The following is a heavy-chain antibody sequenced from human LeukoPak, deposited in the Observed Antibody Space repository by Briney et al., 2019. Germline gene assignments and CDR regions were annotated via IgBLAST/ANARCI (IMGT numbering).Heavy chain of an antibody. CDR1: GFPFSNAW. J-gene: IGHJ5*02. Sequence: GGSLRLSCAVSGFPFSNAWMKWVRQAPGKGLELVGRIKSRSDGGTIHYAAPVTDRFIISRDDSKNTLYLQMNSLKSEDTAVYYCTTVLTVTIAWGQGTLVIVSS. D-gene: IGHD4-17*01. CDR3: TTVLTVTIA. V-gene: IGHV3-15*01. CDR2: IKSRSDGGTI.